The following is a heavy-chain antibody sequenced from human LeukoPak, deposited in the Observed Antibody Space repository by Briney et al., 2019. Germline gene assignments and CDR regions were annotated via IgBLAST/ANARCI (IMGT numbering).Heavy chain of an antibody. Sequence: ASVKVSCKASGYTFTSYAMNWVRQAPGQGLEWMGWINTNTGNPTYAQGFTGRFVFSLDTSVSTAYLQISSLKAEDTAVYYCARVPPETYYDILTGYYYNGIYFDYLGQGTLVTVSS. V-gene: IGHV7-4-1*02. D-gene: IGHD3-9*01. CDR3: ARVPPETYYDILTGYYYNGIYFDY. CDR2: INTNTGNP. CDR1: GYTFTSYA. J-gene: IGHJ4*02.